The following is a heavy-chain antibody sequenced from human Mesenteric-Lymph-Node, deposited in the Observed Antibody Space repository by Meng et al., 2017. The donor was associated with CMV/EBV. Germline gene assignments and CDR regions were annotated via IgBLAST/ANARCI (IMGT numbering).Heavy chain of an antibody. D-gene: IGHD3-22*01. J-gene: IGHJ4*02. Sequence: ASVKVSCKTSGYTFSTYGISWVRQAPGQGLEWLGWMNPIRGNTQYAQKFEGRVSMTRDTSTSTAHLELTSLTTEDTAVYYCTRGLRIVGTALAFWGQGTLVTVSS. V-gene: IGHV1-8*02. CDR3: TRGLRIVGTALAF. CDR1: GYTFSTYG. CDR2: MNPIRGNT.